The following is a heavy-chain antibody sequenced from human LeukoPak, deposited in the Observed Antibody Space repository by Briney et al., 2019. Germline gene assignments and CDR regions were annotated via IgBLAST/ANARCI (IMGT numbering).Heavy chain of an antibody. J-gene: IGHJ4*02. CDR1: GFTFSSYA. V-gene: IGHV3-7*03. CDR2: IKEDESEK. Sequence: GGSLRLSCAASGFTFSSYAMGWVRQAPGKGLEWVANIKEDESEKDYVDSVKGRFTISRDNAKNSLYLQMSSLRAEDTAMYYCATYSGAHHKTFDYWGQGTLVTVSS. CDR3: ATYSGAHHKTFDY. D-gene: IGHD1-26*01.